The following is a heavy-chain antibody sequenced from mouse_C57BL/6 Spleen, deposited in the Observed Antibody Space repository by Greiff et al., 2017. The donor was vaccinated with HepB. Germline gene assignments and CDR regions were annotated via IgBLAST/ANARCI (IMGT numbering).Heavy chain of an antibody. CDR2: IYPGSGST. CDR3: ARLIYYEYDEDAY. CDR1: GYTFTSYW. Sequence: QVQLQQPGAELVKPGASVKMSCKASGYTFTSYWITWVKQRPGQGLEWIGDIYPGSGSTNYNEKFKSKATLTVDTSSSTAYMQLSSLTSEDSAVYYCARLIYYEYDEDAYWGQGTLVTVSA. D-gene: IGHD2-4*01. V-gene: IGHV1-55*01. J-gene: IGHJ3*01.